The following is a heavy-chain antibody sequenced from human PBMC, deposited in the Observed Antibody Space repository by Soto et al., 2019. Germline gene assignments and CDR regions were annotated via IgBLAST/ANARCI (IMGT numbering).Heavy chain of an antibody. CDR2: IWYDGSNK. CDR1: GFTFSSYG. Sequence: QVQLVESGGGVVQPGRSLRLSCAASGFTFSSYGMHWVRQAPGKGLEWVAVIWYDGSNKYYADSVKGRFTISRDNSKNTLYRQMNSLRAEDTAVYYCARAHWGDGYVDYWGQGTLVTVSS. D-gene: IGHD3-10*01. CDR3: ARAHWGDGYVDY. V-gene: IGHV3-33*01. J-gene: IGHJ4*02.